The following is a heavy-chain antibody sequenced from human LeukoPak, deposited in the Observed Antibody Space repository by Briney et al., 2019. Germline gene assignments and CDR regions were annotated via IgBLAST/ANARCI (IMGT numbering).Heavy chain of an antibody. V-gene: IGHV1-69*01. Sequence: SVKVSCKASGGTFSSYAISWVRQAPGQGLEWMGGIIPIFGTANYAQKFQGRVTITADESTSTAYMELSSLRSEDTAVYYCARDDNYYDSSGHGGNWFDPWGQGTLVTVSS. CDR2: IIPIFGTA. D-gene: IGHD3-22*01. J-gene: IGHJ5*02. CDR1: GGTFSSYA. CDR3: ARDDNYYDSSGHGGNWFDP.